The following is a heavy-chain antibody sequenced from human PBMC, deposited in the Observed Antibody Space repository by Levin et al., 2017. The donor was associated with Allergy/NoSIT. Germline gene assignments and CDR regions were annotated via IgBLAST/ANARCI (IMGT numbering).Heavy chain of an antibody. CDR3: TTDPYGDYVGWFDP. CDR2: IRSKANSYAT. D-gene: IGHD4-17*01. CDR1: GFTFSGSA. V-gene: IGHV3-73*01. Sequence: GGSLRLSCAASGFTFSGSAMHWVRQASGKGLEWVGRIRSKANSYATAYAASVKGRFTISRDDSKNTAYLQMNSLKTEDTAVYYCTTDPYGDYVGWFDPWGQGTLVTVSS. J-gene: IGHJ5*02.